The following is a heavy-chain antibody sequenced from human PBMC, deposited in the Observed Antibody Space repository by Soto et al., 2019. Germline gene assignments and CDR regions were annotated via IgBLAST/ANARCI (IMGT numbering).Heavy chain of an antibody. J-gene: IGHJ1*01. CDR1: GGSISSYY. CDR3: ASPSSSWEYLQH. CDR2: IYYSGST. V-gene: IGHV4-59*01. D-gene: IGHD6-13*01. Sequence: PSETLSLTCTVSGGSISSYYWSWIRQPPGKGLEWIGYIYYSGSTNYNPSLKSRVTISVDTSKNQFSLKLSSVTAADTAVYYCASPSSSWEYLQHWGQGTLVTVSS.